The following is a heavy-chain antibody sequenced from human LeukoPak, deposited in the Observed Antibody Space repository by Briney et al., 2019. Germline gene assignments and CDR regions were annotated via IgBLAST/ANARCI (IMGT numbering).Heavy chain of an antibody. V-gene: IGHV3-23*01. CDR3: AKDREMYFYDSSGYRDAFHI. Sequence: GGSLRLSCAASGFTFNTYAMSWVRQAPGKGLEWVSSISGTGGGTYYADSVKGRFTISRDNSHKTLYLQMNSLRAEDTAVYYCAKDREMYFYDSSGYRDAFHIWGQGTKVTVSS. J-gene: IGHJ3*02. D-gene: IGHD3-22*01. CDR1: GFTFNTYA. CDR2: ISGTGGGT.